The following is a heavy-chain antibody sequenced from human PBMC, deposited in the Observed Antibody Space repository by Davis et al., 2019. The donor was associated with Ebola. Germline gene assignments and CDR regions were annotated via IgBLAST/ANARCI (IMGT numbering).Heavy chain of an antibody. V-gene: IGHV4-59*08. J-gene: IGHJ3*02. CDR2: IYYSGST. CDR3: ARTLLTGLAFDI. D-gene: IGHD3-10*01. Sequence: PSETLSLSCTVSGGSISSHYWSWIRQPPGKGLEWIGYIYYSGSTNYNPSLKSRVTISVDTSKNQFSLKLSSVTAADTAVYYCARTLLTGLAFDIWGQGTMVTVSS. CDR1: GGSISSHY.